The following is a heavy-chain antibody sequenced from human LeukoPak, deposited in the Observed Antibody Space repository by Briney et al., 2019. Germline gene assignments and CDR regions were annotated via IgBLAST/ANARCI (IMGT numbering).Heavy chain of an antibody. CDR1: GYTFTGYY. CDR2: INPNSGGT. Sequence: ASVKVSCKASGYTFTGYYMHWVRQAPGQGLEWMGWINPNSGGTNYAQKFQGRVTMTRDTSISTAYMELSRLRSDDTAVYYCARVLGIVGANFDYWGQGTLVTVSS. D-gene: IGHD1-26*01. CDR3: ARVLGIVGANFDY. V-gene: IGHV1-2*02. J-gene: IGHJ4*02.